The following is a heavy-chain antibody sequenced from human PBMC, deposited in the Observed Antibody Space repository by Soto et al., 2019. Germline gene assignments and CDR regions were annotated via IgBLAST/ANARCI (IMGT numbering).Heavy chain of an antibody. D-gene: IGHD6-13*01. Sequence: SVKVSCKVSGGPFSSYTISWVRQVPGQGLEWMGEIIPLFGRTNYVQGFQGRVTISADESTNTAYMQLSSLRSEDTAVYYRVRDSIAAAGFDSWGQGTLVTVSS. V-gene: IGHV1-69*13. CDR2: IIPLFGRT. CDR1: GGPFSSYT. J-gene: IGHJ4*02. CDR3: VRDSIAAAGFDS.